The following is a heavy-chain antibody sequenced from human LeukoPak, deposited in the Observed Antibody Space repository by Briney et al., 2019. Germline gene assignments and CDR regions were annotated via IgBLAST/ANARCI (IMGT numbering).Heavy chain of an antibody. V-gene: IGHV3-7*01. Sequence: GGSLRLSCETSGFIFSNCWMTWVRQAPGKGLEWVANIKEDVSEKHYVDSVKGRFTISRDNAKNSLSLQMNSLRADDTAVYYCARNKRGDIWGQGTLVTVSS. D-gene: IGHD1/OR15-1a*01. J-gene: IGHJ4*02. CDR3: ARNKRGDI. CDR1: GFIFSNCW. CDR2: IKEDVSEK.